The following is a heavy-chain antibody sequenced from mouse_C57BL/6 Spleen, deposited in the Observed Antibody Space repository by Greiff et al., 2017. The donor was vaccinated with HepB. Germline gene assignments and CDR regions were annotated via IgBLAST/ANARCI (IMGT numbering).Heavy chain of an antibody. Sequence: LVESGGGLVKPGGSLKLSCAASGFTFSSYAMSWVRQTPEKRLEWVATISDGGSYTYYPDNVKGRFTISRDNAKNNLYLQMSHLKSEDTAMYYCAREGGYGTGFAYWGQGTLVTVSA. D-gene: IGHD1-1*01. J-gene: IGHJ3*01. CDR1: GFTFSSYA. CDR2: ISDGGSYT. V-gene: IGHV5-4*01. CDR3: AREGGYGTGFAY.